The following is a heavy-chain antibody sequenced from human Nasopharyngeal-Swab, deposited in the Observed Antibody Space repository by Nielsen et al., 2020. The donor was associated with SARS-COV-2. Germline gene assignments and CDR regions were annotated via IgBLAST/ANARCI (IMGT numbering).Heavy chain of an antibody. CDR2: INGRGDNT. Sequence: LSLTCAASGFTFSNYAMNWVRQAPGKGLEWVSTINGRGDNTYYADSVKGRFTISRDNAKNTLYLQMHSLRAEDTAVYYCARGASTLSNWYFDLWGRGTLVRVSS. J-gene: IGHJ2*01. CDR1: GFTFSNYA. CDR3: ARGASTLSNWYFDL. D-gene: IGHD2-2*01. V-gene: IGHV3-23*01.